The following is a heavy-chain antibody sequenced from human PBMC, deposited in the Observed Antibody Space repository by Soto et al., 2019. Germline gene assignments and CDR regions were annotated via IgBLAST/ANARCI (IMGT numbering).Heavy chain of an antibody. Sequence: PGGSLRLSSAASDLDFSSYGIHWVRQAPGKGLEWVAASSYDGRETFYADSAKGRFTVSKEMSKNTAFLQMNALRHEDTAVYFCARDSGWPILNFDNWGQGTPVTVSS. CDR3: ARDSGWPILNFDN. CDR2: SSYDGRET. CDR1: DLDFSSYG. D-gene: IGHD3-10*01. V-gene: IGHV3-30*03. J-gene: IGHJ4*02.